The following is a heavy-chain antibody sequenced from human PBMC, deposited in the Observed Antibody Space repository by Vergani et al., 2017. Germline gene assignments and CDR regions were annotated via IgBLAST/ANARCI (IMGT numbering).Heavy chain of an antibody. J-gene: IGHJ6*03. CDR2: ISNDGSKK. D-gene: IGHD2-21*01. Sequence: QVQLAESGGGRVQPGRSLRLSCAASGFSFSSHAIHWVRQAPGKGLEWVAVISNDGSKKYYADSVKGRFTISRDNSKNTLDLQMNSLRTQDTAVYYCARVQCGGDCYYYYMDVWGKGTTVTVSS. CDR1: GFSFSSHA. CDR3: ARVQCGGDCYYYYMDV. V-gene: IGHV3-30*03.